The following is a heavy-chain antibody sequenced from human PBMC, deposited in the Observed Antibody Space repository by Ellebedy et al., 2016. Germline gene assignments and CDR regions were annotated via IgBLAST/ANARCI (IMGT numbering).Heavy chain of an antibody. V-gene: IGHV3-23*01. CDR2: ISGSGGST. CDR1: GFTFSSYA. J-gene: IGHJ4*02. D-gene: IGHD1-7*01. CDR3: AKVPSRGTTGFVDY. Sequence: GGSLRLSXAASGFTFSSYAMSWVRQAPGKGLEWVSAISGSGGSTYYADSVKGRFTISRDNSKNTLYLQMNSLRAEDTAVYYCAKVPSRGTTGFVDYWGQGTLVTVSS.